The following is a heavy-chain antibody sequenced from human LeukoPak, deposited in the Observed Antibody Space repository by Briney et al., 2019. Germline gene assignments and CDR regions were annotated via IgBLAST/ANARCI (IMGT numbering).Heavy chain of an antibody. V-gene: IGHV3-9*01. CDR2: ITWNSGKI. J-gene: IGHJ5*02. Sequence: PGGSLRLSCAASGFTFNSYAMHWVRQAPGKGLEWVSGITWNSGKIDYADSVRGRFTISRDNAKKSVYLQMNSLTPEDTALYYCARGQDGGLYSGSCFDIWGRGTQVTVSS. D-gene: IGHD6-13*01. CDR1: GFTFNSYA. CDR3: ARGQDGGLYSGSCFDI.